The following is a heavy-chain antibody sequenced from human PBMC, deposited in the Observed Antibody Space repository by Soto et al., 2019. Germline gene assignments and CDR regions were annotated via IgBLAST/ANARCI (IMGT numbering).Heavy chain of an antibody. D-gene: IGHD4-17*01. CDR3: ASRDCGDSQTTFDI. J-gene: IGHJ3*02. CDR2: INPSGGST. Sequence: ASVKVSCKASGYTFTSYYMHWVRQAPGQGLEWMGIINPSGGSTSYTQKFQGRVTMTRDKSTSTAYMELSSLRSEDTAVYYCASRDCGDSQTTFDIWGHGTMVTVPS. V-gene: IGHV1-46*01. CDR1: GYTFTSYY.